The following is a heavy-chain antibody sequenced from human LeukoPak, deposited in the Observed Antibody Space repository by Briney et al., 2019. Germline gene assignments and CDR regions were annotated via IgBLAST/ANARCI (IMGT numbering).Heavy chain of an antibody. CDR3: ARDAVAARRSDYFDY. J-gene: IGHJ4*02. V-gene: IGHV3-30*04. CDR1: GFTFSSYA. D-gene: IGHD6-6*01. Sequence: PGGSLRLSCAASGFTFSSYAMHWVRQAPGKGLEWVAVISYDGSNKYYADSVKDRLTISRDNSKNTLYLQMNSLRAEDTAVYYCARDAVAARRSDYFDYWGQGTLVTVSS. CDR2: ISYDGSNK.